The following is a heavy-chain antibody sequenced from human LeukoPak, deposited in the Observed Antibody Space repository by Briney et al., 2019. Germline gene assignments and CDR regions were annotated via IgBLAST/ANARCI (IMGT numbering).Heavy chain of an antibody. CDR3: ARDLAWDAFDI. Sequence: GSLRLSCAASGFNFTNYNMNWVRQAPGKGLEWVSSIHSSSGSIYYADSLKGRFTISRDNAKNSLYLQMNSLRAEDTAVYYCARDLAWDAFDIWGQGTMVTVSS. CDR1: GFNFTNYN. CDR2: IHSSSGSI. J-gene: IGHJ3*02. V-gene: IGHV3-21*01.